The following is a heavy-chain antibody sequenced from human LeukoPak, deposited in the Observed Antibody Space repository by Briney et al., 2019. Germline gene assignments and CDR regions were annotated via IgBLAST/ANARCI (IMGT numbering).Heavy chain of an antibody. CDR2: ISSSGSTI. CDR1: GFTFSDYY. J-gene: IGHJ4*02. Sequence: RGSLRLSCAASGFTFSDYYMSWIRQAPGKGLEWVSYISSSGSTIHYADSAKGRFTISRDNAKNSLYLQRNSLRAEDTAVYCWARTDNSSPRLGNWGQGTLVTVSS. CDR3: ARTDNSSPRLGN. V-gene: IGHV3-11*01. D-gene: IGHD6-6*01.